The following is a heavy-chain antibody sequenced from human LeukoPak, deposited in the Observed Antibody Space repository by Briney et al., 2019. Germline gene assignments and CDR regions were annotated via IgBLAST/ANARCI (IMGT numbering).Heavy chain of an antibody. CDR2: ISYDGSNK. CDR1: GFIFSSYG. Sequence: PGRSLRLSCTASGFIFSSYGMHWVRLAPGKGLEWVAVISYDGSNKYYADSVNGRFTVSRDNSKNTVYLQMNSLRAEDTAVYYCAKDGDLTGDRGIDYWGQGTLVTVSS. V-gene: IGHV3-30*18. D-gene: IGHD3-9*01. J-gene: IGHJ4*02. CDR3: AKDGDLTGDRGIDY.